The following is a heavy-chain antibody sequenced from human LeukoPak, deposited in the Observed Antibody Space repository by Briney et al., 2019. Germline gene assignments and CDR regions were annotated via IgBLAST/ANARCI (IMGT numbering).Heavy chain of an antibody. D-gene: IGHD2-2*01. V-gene: IGHV3-30*02. J-gene: IGHJ4*02. CDR1: GFTFSSYA. CDR3: AKDLGYCSSTSCYGWLYGSDFDY. CDR2: IRYDGSNK. Sequence: PGGSLRLSCAASGFTFSSYAMSWVRQAPGKGLEWVAFIRYDGSNKYYADSVKGRFTISRDNSKNTLYLQMNSLRAEDTAVYYCAKDLGYCSSTSCYGWLYGSDFDYWGQGTLVTVSS.